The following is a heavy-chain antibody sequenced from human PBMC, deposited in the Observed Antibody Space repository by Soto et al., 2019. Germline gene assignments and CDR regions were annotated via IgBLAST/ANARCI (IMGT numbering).Heavy chain of an antibody. CDR1: GLIFSDYH. CDR3: AMLGGWSGGSNDMDV. Sequence: EVQLVESGGGLVQPGGSLRLSCAASGLIFSDYHMDWVRQAPGKGLEWVGRIRRKANSYTTEYAASVKGRCTISRDDSKISLYLQMNSLKTEDTAVYYCAMLGGWSGGSNDMDVWGQGTTVTVSS. D-gene: IGHD6-19*01. CDR2: IRRKANSYTT. J-gene: IGHJ6*02. V-gene: IGHV3-72*01.